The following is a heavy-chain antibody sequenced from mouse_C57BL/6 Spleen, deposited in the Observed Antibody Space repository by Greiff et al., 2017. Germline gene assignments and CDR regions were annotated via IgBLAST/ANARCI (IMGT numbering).Heavy chain of an antibody. CDR3: ARDYDGSHYYAMDY. J-gene: IGHJ4*01. D-gene: IGHD2-4*01. CDR2: ISSGSSTI. Sequence: EVKLMESGGGLVKPGGSLKLSCAASGFTFSDYGMPWVRQAPEKGLEWVAYISSGSSTIYYADPVKGRFTISRDNAKNTLFLQMTSLRSEDTAMDYCARDYDGSHYYAMDYWGQGTSVTVSS. V-gene: IGHV5-17*01. CDR1: GFTFSDYG.